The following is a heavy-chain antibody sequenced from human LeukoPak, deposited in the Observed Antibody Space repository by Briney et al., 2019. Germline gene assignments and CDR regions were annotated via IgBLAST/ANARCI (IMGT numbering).Heavy chain of an antibody. J-gene: IGHJ4*02. V-gene: IGHV1-2*02. CDR3: ARDGDYYDSSGYYYAIYDY. CDR2: INPNSGGT. CDR1: GYTFTGYY. Sequence: ASVKVSCKASGYTFTGYYMHWVRQAPGQGLEWMGWINPNSGGTNYAQKFQGGVTMTRDTSISTAYMELSRLRSDDTAVYYCARDGDYYDSSGYYYAIYDYWGQGTLVTVSS. D-gene: IGHD3-22*01.